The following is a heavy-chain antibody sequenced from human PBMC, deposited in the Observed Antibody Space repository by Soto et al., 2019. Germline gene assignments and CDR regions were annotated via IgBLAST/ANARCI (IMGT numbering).Heavy chain of an antibody. Sequence: EVQLVESGGGLIQPGGSLRLSCAASGFPFSSYVMSWVRQAPGKGLEWVSGISGGGSNTFYADSVKGRFTISRDNSKNTLLLQMNSLGAEDTAVYYCAKDSNKYSSSLRGRYFDYWGQGIGVTVSS. CDR2: ISGGGSNT. CDR1: GFPFSSYV. J-gene: IGHJ4*02. V-gene: IGHV3-23*04. CDR3: AKDSNKYSSSLRGRYFDY. D-gene: IGHD4-4*01.